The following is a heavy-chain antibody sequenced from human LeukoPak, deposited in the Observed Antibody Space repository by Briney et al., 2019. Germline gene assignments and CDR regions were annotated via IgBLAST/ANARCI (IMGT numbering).Heavy chain of an antibody. CDR2: ISRSGPT. Sequence: QPGGSLSLSCAASEFTFSNYAMSWVRQAPGKGLEWVSGISRSGPTYCTDSVKGRFTIPRDNFKNTLYLQMNSLRADDTAVYYCAKGGYFAFEDWGQGTMVSVSS. CDR1: EFTFSNYA. D-gene: IGHD2-2*03. V-gene: IGHV3-23*01. CDR3: AKGGYFAFED. J-gene: IGHJ3*01.